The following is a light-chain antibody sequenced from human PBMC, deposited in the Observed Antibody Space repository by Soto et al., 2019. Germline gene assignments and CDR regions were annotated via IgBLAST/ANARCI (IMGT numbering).Light chain of an antibody. V-gene: IGLV7-43*01. J-gene: IGLJ2*01. Sequence: VVTQEPSLTVSPGGTVTLTCASSTGAVTSGHFPNWVQQKPGQVPKSLIYSTSDKHSWTPARFSGSLPGGKAALTLSRVKPEDAAEDYCLLYYGGSLGLFGGGTQLTVL. CDR1: TGAVTSGHF. CDR3: LLYYGGSLGL. CDR2: STS.